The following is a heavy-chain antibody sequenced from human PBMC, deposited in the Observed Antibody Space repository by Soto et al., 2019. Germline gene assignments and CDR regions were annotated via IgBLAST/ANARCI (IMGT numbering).Heavy chain of an antibody. D-gene: IGHD3-10*01. J-gene: IGHJ4*02. CDR2: IYYSGST. V-gene: IGHV4-59*08. CDR3: ATPWFGDGDY. CDR1: GDSISSYY. Sequence: SETLSLTCSVSGDSISSYYWSWLRQPPGKGLEWIGSIYYSGSTNYNPSLKSRVTISVDTSKNQFSLKLSSVTAADTAVYYCATPWFGDGDYWGQGTLVTVSS.